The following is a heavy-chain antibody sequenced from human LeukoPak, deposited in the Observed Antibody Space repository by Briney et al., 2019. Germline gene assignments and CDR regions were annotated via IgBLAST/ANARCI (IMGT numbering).Heavy chain of an antibody. CDR3: AKDGGIVATKDAFDI. Sequence: GGSLRLSCAASGFTFSNYGMHWVRQAPGKGLEWVALIWYDGSNKYYADSVKGRFTISRDNSKNTLYLQMNSLRAEDTALYYCAKDGGIVATKDAFDIWGQGTMVTVSS. CDR2: IWYDGSNK. CDR1: GFTFSNYG. J-gene: IGHJ3*02. D-gene: IGHD5-12*01. V-gene: IGHV3-33*06.